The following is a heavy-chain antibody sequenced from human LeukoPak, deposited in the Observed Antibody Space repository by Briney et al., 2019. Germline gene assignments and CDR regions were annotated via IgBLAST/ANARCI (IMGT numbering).Heavy chain of an antibody. CDR2: IFYSGST. Sequence: SETLSLTCTVSGGAIRNNIYYWGWIRQPPGKGLEWIGNIFYSGSTYYSPSLRSRVTISLDTSKNRFSLKLSSVTAADTAVYYCARVGDSSWSPTFDYWGQGTLVTVSS. D-gene: IGHD6-13*01. V-gene: IGHV4-39*07. CDR3: ARVGDSSWSPTFDY. J-gene: IGHJ4*02. CDR1: GGAIRNNIYY.